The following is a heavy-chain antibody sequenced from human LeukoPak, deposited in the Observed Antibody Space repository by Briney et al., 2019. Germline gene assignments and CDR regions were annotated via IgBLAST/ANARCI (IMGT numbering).Heavy chain of an antibody. CDR1: GFTFRSYG. J-gene: IGHJ4*02. CDR3: AKSEELLLGHFDY. V-gene: IGHV3-30*18. CDR2: ISHDGGSK. D-gene: IGHD1-26*01. Sequence: GRSLRLSCEASGFTFRSYGMHWVRQAPGKGLEWVTSISHDGGSKYSADPVKGRFTISRDNSKNTLSLQMNSLRAEDTAVYYCAKSEELLLGHFDYWGQGTLVTVSS.